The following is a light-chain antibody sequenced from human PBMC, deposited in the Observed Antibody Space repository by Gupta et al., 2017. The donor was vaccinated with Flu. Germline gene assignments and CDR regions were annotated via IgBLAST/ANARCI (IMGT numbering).Light chain of an antibody. CDR1: SSGVGSYHR. J-gene: IGLJ3*02. Sequence: SVTIACTGTSSGVGSYHRVAWYQQPPGKAPKLMIDEVSNRPSGVPDRFSGSESGNTASLTISGLQAEDEADYYCSLYTSSSTWVFGGGTKLTVL. CDR3: SLYTSSSTWV. CDR2: EVS. V-gene: IGLV2-18*01.